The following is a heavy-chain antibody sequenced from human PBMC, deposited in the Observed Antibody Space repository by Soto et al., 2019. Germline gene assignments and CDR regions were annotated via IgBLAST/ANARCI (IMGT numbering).Heavy chain of an antibody. D-gene: IGHD1-26*01. J-gene: IGHJ6*02. V-gene: IGHV1-18*01. CDR2: ISTYNGDT. CDR3: ARQRSWPYYYDGLDV. CDR1: GYTFTTSG. Sequence: QVQLVQSGPEVKKPGASVKVSCEASGYTFTTSGISWVRQAPGQGLEWMGWISTYNGDTNSAQKFQGRVTMTADTSXXPVYMELMSLKSADTAVYCCARQRSWPYYYDGLDVWGQGTTVTVSS.